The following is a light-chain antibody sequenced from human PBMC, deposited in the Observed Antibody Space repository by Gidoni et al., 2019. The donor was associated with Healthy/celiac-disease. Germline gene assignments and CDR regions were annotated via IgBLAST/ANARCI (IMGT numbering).Light chain of an antibody. CDR1: QSISSN. CDR3: QQYNNWPTMYT. J-gene: IGKJ2*01. Sequence: EIVMTQSPATLSVSPGERATLSCRASQSISSNLAWYQQKPGQAPRLLIYGASTRATAIPARFSGSGCGTELTLTISSMQSEDFEVYYCQQYNNWPTMYTFGQGTKVEIK. CDR2: GAS. V-gene: IGKV3-15*01.